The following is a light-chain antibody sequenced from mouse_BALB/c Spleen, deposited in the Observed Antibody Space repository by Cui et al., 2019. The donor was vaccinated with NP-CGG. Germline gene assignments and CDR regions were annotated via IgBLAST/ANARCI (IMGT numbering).Light chain of an antibody. J-gene: IGLJ1*01. V-gene: IGLV1*01. CDR2: GTI. CDR1: TGAVTTSNY. Sequence: QAVVTQESALTTSPGETVTLTCRSSTGAVTTSNYANWVQEKPDHLFTGLIGGTINRVSRVPARFSGSLIGDKAALTITGAQTEDEAIYFCALWYSNHWVFGGGTKVTVL. CDR3: ALWYSNHWV.